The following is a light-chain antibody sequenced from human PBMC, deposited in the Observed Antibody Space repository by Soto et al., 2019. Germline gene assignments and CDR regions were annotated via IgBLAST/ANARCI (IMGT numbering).Light chain of an antibody. V-gene: IGLV2-14*01. Sequence: TQPASLSGSPGQSFTISCTCTSSDVDGYNYVYWYQQHPGKAPKLMIYDVSNRPSRVSNRFSGSKSGNTASLTISGLQAEDEADYYCSSYTSRSTLFGGGTKLTVL. J-gene: IGLJ2*01. CDR2: DVS. CDR3: SSYTSRSTL. CDR1: SSDVDGYNY.